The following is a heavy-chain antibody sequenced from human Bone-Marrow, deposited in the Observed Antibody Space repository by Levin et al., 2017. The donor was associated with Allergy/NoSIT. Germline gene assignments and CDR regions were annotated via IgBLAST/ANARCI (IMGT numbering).Heavy chain of an antibody. CDR1: GFTFSSYA. CDR2: ISGSGGST. D-gene: IGHD3-22*01. J-gene: IGHJ4*02. CDR3: AKTTGGYYYDSRTYYFDY. Sequence: PGASVKVSCAASGFTFSSYAMSWVRQAPGKGLEWVSAISGSGGSTYYADSVKGRFTISRDNSKNTLYLQMNSLRAEDTAVYYCAKTTGGYYYDSRTYYFDYWGQGTLVTVSS. V-gene: IGHV3-23*01.